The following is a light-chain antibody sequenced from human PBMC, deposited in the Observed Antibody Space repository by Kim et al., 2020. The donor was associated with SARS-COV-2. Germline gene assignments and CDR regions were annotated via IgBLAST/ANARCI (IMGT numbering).Light chain of an antibody. CDR2: SNF. Sequence: GQSVTISCSGSRSNVGGNSVNWYQPVPGTAPKLLIYSNFERPSGVPERFSGSKSGASASLAISGLQSDDGADYYCSTWDDSLDAWVFGGGTQLTVL. J-gene: IGLJ3*02. CDR3: STWDDSLDAWV. V-gene: IGLV1-44*01. CDR1: RSNVGGNS.